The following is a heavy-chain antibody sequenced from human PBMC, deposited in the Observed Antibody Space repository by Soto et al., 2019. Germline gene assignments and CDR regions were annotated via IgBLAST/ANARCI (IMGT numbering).Heavy chain of an antibody. Sequence: SETQSLSCTVSGGSISSGGYYWSWIRQHPGKGLEWIGYIYYSGSTYYNPSLKSRVTISVDTSKNQFSLKPSSVTAADTAVYYCARVRKPYNACDYWAQGTLVTVSS. V-gene: IGHV4-31*03. CDR3: ARVRKPYNACDY. CDR1: GGSISSGGYY. J-gene: IGHJ4*02. D-gene: IGHD1-1*01. CDR2: IYYSGST.